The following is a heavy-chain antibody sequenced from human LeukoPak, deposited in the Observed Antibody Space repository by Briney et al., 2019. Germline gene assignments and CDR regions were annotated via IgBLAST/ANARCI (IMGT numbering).Heavy chain of an antibody. CDR2: IYYSGST. CDR3: ARVKYFDWSPAWSFDY. D-gene: IGHD3-9*01. CDR1: GGSISSYY. J-gene: IGHJ4*02. V-gene: IGHV4-59*01. Sequence: SETLSLTCTVSGGSISSYYWSWIRQPPGKGLEWIGYIYYSGSTNYNPSLKSRVTISVDTSKNQFSLKLSSVTAADTAVYYCARVKYFDWSPAWSFDYWGQGTLVTVSS.